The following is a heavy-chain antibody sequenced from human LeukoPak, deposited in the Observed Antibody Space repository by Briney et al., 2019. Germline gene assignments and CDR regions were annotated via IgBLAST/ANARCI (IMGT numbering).Heavy chain of an antibody. D-gene: IGHD3-22*01. Sequence: SETLSLTCAVYGGSFSGYYWSWIRQPPGKGLEWIGEINHSGSTNYNPSLKSRVTISVDTSKNQFSLKLSSVTAADTAVYYCARAPSVYYYDSSGYHSLDWFDPWGQGTLDTVSS. J-gene: IGHJ5*02. CDR2: INHSGST. V-gene: IGHV4-34*01. CDR1: GGSFSGYY. CDR3: ARAPSVYYYDSSGYHSLDWFDP.